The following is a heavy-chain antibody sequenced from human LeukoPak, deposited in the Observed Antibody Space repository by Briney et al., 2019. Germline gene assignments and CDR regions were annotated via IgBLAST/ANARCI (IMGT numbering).Heavy chain of an antibody. D-gene: IGHD3-22*01. CDR1: GFTFSSYA. V-gene: IGHV3-30-3*01. J-gene: IGHJ5*02. CDR2: ISYDGSNK. CDR3: ARDPSPEVVVISWFDP. Sequence: GRSLRLSCAASGFTFSSYAMHWVRQAPGKGLKWVAVISYDGSNKYYADSVKGRFTISRDNSKNTLCLQMNSLRAEDTAVYYCARDPSPEVVVISWFDPWGQGTLVTVSS.